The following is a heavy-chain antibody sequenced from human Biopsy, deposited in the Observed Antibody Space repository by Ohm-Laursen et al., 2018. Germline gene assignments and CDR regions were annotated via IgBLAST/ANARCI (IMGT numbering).Heavy chain of an antibody. CDR3: ATGPVRMVYANLRGEFAS. Sequence: SLRLSCAAPGFTFTNYAMSWVRQAPGKGLEWVSSISASDDSKYYGDSVKGRFTISRDSSTNTLYLQMNGLRADDTAVYYCATGPVRMVYANLRGEFASWGQGALVTVSS. V-gene: IGHV3-23*01. CDR2: ISASDDSK. D-gene: IGHD2-8*01. CDR1: GFTFTNYA. J-gene: IGHJ5*02.